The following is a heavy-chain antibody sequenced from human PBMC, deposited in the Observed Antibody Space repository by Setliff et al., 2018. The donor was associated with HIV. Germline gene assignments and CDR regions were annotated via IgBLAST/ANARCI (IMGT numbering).Heavy chain of an antibody. Sequence: ASVKVSCKASGYTFTSYAMHWVRQAPGQRLEWMGWINAGSGNTKYSQKFQGRVTITRDTSASTAYMELSSLRSEDTAVYYCARGSSGFRSGSYYNTFIDYWGQGTLVTVSS. J-gene: IGHJ4*02. CDR2: INAGSGNT. CDR3: ARGSSGFRSGSYYNTFIDY. D-gene: IGHD3-10*01. V-gene: IGHV1-3*01. CDR1: GYTFTSYA.